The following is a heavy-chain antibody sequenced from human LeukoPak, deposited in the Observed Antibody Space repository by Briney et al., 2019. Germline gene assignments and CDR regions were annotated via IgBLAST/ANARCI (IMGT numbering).Heavy chain of an antibody. D-gene: IGHD6-13*01. CDR3: ARDWGLVEAAGDY. J-gene: IGHJ4*02. Sequence: GGSLRLSCAASGFSFSRSWMSWVRQAPGKGLEWVANIKEDGSVRYYVDSAKGRFTISRDNAKNSLYLQMNSLRAEDTAVYYCARDWGLVEAAGDYWGQGTLVTVSS. V-gene: IGHV3-7*05. CDR2: IKEDGSVR. CDR1: GFSFSRSW.